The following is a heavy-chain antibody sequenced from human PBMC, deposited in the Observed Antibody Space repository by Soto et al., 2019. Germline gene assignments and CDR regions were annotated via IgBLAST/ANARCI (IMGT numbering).Heavy chain of an antibody. CDR3: AKLKYYYGSGSAPIDY. J-gene: IGHJ4*02. CDR1: GFTFSSYA. D-gene: IGHD3-10*01. Sequence: GGSLRLSCAASGFTFSSYAMSWVRQAPGKGLEWVSAISGSGGSTYYADSVKGRFTISRDNSKNTLYLQMNSLRAEDTAVYYCAKLKYYYGSGSAPIDYWGQGTLVTVSS. CDR2: ISGSGGST. V-gene: IGHV3-23*01.